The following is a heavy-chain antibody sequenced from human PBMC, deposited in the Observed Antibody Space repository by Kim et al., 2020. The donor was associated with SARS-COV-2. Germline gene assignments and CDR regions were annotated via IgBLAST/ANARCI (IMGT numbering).Heavy chain of an antibody. V-gene: IGHV3-49*04. D-gene: IGHD6-13*01. CDR1: GFTFGDYA. J-gene: IGHJ6*03. Sequence: GGSLRLSCTASGFTFGDYAMSWVRQAPGKGLEWVGFIRSKAYGGTTEYAASVKGRFTISRDDSKSIAYLQMNSLKTEDTAVYYCTRVEEAAAGPYYYYYSMDVWGKGTTVTVSS. CDR3: TRVEEAAAGPYYYYYSMDV. CDR2: IRSKAYGGTT.